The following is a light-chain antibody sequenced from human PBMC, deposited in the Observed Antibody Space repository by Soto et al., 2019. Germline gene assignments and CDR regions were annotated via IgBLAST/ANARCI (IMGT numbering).Light chain of an antibody. V-gene: IGLV3-21*04. CDR1: NIGSKS. CDR3: QVWDSSSDHPGV. CDR2: YDS. J-gene: IGLJ2*01. Sequence: SYELTQPPSVSVAPGKTARITCGGNNIGSKSVHWYQQKPGQAPVLVIYYDSDRPSGIPERFSGSNSGNTATLTISRVEAGYEADYYCQVWDSSSDHPGVFGGGTKVTVL.